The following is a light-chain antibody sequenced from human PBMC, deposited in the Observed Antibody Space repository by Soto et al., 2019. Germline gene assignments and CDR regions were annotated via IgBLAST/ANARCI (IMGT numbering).Light chain of an antibody. V-gene: IGKV2-30*01. CDR2: KAS. Sequence: DVVMTQSPLSLPVTLGQPASISCRSSQSVVYSDGIAYLSWFQQRPGQSPRRLIYKASNRDSGVPDRFSGSGSGTNFTLQINRVEAEDVGVYYCMQCTRWPPTFGRGTRVEIK. CDR1: QSVVYSDGIAY. CDR3: MQCTRWPPT. J-gene: IGKJ1*01.